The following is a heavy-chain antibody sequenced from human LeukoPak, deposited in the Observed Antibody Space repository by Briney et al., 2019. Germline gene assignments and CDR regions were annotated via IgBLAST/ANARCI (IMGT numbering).Heavy chain of an antibody. J-gene: IGHJ4*02. Sequence: PGGSLRLSCAASGFTFSSYGMNWVRQAPGKGLEWVASVSPSSSYIYYADSVKGRFTISRDNAKNSLYLQMHSLRDEDTAVYYCAGAPPRYGSGSFHFDFWGQGTLVTASS. D-gene: IGHD3-10*01. CDR3: AGAPPRYGSGSFHFDF. CDR2: VSPSSSYI. CDR1: GFTFSSYG. V-gene: IGHV3-21*01.